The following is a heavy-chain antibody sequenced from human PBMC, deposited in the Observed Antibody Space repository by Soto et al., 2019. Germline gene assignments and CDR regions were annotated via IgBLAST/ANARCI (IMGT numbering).Heavy chain of an antibody. CDR1: GFSFSAYS. J-gene: IGHJ6*02. Sequence: PGGSLRLSCAASGFSFSAYSMNWFRQAPGKGLEWVSSISSRGDTYYADSVKGRFTISRDNAKNSVSLQMDSLRAEDAAVYYCAREETAWPLAYGLDVWGQGTTVTVSS. CDR2: ISSRGDT. V-gene: IGHV3-21*01. CDR3: AREETAWPLAYGLDV.